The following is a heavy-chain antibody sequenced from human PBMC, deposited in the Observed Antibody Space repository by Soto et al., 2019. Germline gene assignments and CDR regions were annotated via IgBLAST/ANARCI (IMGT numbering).Heavy chain of an antibody. J-gene: IGHJ4*02. V-gene: IGHV3-9*01. Sequence: EVQLVESGGGLVQPGRSLRLSCAASGFTFDDYAMHWVRQPAGKGLEWVSGISWNSGSIGYADSVKDRFTISRDNAKNSLYLQMNSLRAEDTAFYYCAKDMDRITMVRGNSPPFDYWGQGTLVTVSS. D-gene: IGHD3-10*01. CDR2: ISWNSGSI. CDR3: AKDMDRITMVRGNSPPFDY. CDR1: GFTFDDYA.